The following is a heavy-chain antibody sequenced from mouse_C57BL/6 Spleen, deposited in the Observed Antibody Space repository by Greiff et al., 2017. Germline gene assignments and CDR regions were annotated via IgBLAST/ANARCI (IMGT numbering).Heavy chain of an antibody. CDR1: GFTFSDYY. V-gene: IGHV5-12*01. Sequence: EVQLMESGGGLVQPGGSLKLSCAASGFTFSDYYMYWVRQTPEKRLEWVAYISNGGGSTYYPDTVKGRFTISRDNAKNTLYLQMSRLKSEDTAMYYCARHDHYYCSSSFDYWGQGTTLTVSS. J-gene: IGHJ2*01. CDR2: ISNGGGST. CDR3: ARHDHYYCSSSFDY. D-gene: IGHD1-1*01.